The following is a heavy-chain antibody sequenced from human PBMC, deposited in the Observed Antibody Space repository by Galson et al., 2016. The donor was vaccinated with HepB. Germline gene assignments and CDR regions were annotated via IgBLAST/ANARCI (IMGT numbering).Heavy chain of an antibody. CDR1: GFTLSSYG. V-gene: IGHV3-33*06. D-gene: IGHD3-3*02. Sequence: SLRLSCAASGFTLSSYGIHWVRQAPGKGLEWVAVIWYDGVNTYYADSVKGRFTISRGNSKNTLYVQMNSLRAEDTAVYYCAKDGAFSDTWYTRVMHAFEIWGQGTMVTVSS. CDR2: IWYDGVNT. CDR3: AKDGAFSDTWYTRVMHAFEI. J-gene: IGHJ3*02.